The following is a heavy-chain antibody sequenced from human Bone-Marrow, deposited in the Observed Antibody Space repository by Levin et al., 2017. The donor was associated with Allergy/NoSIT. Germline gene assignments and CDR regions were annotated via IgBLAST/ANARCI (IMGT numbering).Heavy chain of an antibody. CDR1: GYSFTSYW. V-gene: IGHV5-51*01. Sequence: GGSLRLSCQASGYSFTSYWFGWVRQRPGKGLEWMGLIFPSDSDTRVSPSFQGQIIMSVDKSISTASPQWSSLKASDSAMYYCARRDSDGSNSFDYWGQGTLVTVSS. D-gene: IGHD4-23*01. CDR3: ARRDSDGSNSFDY. CDR2: IFPSDSDT. J-gene: IGHJ4*02.